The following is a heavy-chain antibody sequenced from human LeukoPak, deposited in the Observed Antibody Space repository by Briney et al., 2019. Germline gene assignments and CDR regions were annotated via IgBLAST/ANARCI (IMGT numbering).Heavy chain of an antibody. J-gene: IGHJ4*02. CDR3: AKTKDDSSGYYDY. CDR2: ISGGGGST. Sequence: GGSLRLSCAASGFTFSSYAMSWVRQAPGKGLEWVSAISGGGGSTYYADSVKGRFTISRDNSKNTLYLQMNSLRAEDTAVYYCAKTKDDSSGYYDYWGQGTLVTVSS. D-gene: IGHD3-22*01. V-gene: IGHV3-23*01. CDR1: GFTFSSYA.